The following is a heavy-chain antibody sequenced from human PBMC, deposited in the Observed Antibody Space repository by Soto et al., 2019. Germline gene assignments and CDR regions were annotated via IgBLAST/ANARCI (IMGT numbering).Heavy chain of an antibody. CDR2: INGVNGNT. J-gene: IGHJ4*02. V-gene: IGHV1-3*01. CDR3: ARGSNAGLDY. D-gene: IGHD4-4*01. CDR1: GYTFRAYS. Sequence: QVQVVQSGAEVNKPGASVKVSCKASGYTFRAYSMNWVRQAPGQRLEWMGWINGVNGNTEYSQTFQGRVIITRDTSASIAYMELSSLRPEDTAVYYCARGSNAGLDYWGQGTLVTVSS.